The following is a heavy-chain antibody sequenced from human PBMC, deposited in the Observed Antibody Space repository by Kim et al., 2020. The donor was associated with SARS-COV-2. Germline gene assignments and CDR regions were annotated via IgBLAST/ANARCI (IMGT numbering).Heavy chain of an antibody. Sequence: GGSLRLSCAASGFTLSSFAMSWVRQAPGKGLEWVSAISGSGGSTYYADSVKGWFTISRDNSKTSLYLQMNSLRAEDTALYYCATQGYCSGGSCYYRYWYFVLWGRGTLVTVSS. CDR1: GFTLSSFA. V-gene: IGHV3-23*01. CDR3: ATQGYCSGGSCYYRYWYFVL. J-gene: IGHJ2*01. D-gene: IGHD2-15*01. CDR2: ISGSGGST.